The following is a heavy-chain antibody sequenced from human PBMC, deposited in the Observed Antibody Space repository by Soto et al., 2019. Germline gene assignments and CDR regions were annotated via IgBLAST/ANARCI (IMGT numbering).Heavy chain of an antibody. Sequence: SETLSLTCAVSGGSISSSNWWSWVRQPPGKGLEWIGEIYHSGSTNYNPSLKSRVTISVDKSKNQFSLKLSSVTAADTAVYYCVIAVAGTGREFDYWGQGTLVTVS. J-gene: IGHJ4*02. D-gene: IGHD6-19*01. V-gene: IGHV4-4*02. CDR3: VIAVAGTGREFDY. CDR1: GGSISSSNW. CDR2: IYHSGST.